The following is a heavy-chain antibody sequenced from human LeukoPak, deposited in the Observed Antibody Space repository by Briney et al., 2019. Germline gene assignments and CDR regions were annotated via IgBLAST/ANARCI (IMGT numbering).Heavy chain of an antibody. CDR2: IYPSGTT. Sequence: PSETLSLTCTVSGDSISSYYLSWIRQPAGKGLEWVGRIYPSGTTNYSPSLKSRVTVSVDTSKNQFSLKLSSVTAADTAVYYCARDKDRGPRGYGMDVWGQGTTVTVSS. V-gene: IGHV4-4*07. CDR3: ARDKDRGPRGYGMDV. D-gene: IGHD2-15*01. CDR1: GDSISSYY. J-gene: IGHJ6*02.